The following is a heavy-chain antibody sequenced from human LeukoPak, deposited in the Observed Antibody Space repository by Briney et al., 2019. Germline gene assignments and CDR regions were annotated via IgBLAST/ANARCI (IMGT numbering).Heavy chain of an antibody. CDR2: INQDGSEK. Sequence: GGSLRLSCAASGFTFSSSWMTWVRQAPGKGLEWVANINQDGSEKYYVDSVRGRFTISRDNARNSLYLQMHSLRAEDTAVFYCTGHYGMNVCGQGTTVTVSS. J-gene: IGHJ6*02. CDR1: GFTFSSSW. V-gene: IGHV3-7*01. CDR3: TGHYGMNV.